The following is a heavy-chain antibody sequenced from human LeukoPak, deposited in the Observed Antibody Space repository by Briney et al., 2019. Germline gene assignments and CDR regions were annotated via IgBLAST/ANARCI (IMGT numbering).Heavy chain of an antibody. Sequence: PGGSLRLSCAASGFTFSSYSMSWVRQAPGKGLEWVSSISGSGANTYYANSVKGRFTVYRDNSKNTLYLQVNNLRAEDTAVYYCANHLGSHNFDYWGQGTLVTVSS. J-gene: IGHJ4*02. CDR2: ISGSGANT. CDR1: GFTFSSYS. V-gene: IGHV3-23*01. D-gene: IGHD3-10*01. CDR3: ANHLGSHNFDY.